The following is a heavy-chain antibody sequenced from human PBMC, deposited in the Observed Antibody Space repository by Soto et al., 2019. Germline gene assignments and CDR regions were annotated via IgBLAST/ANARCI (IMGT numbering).Heavy chain of an antibody. CDR2: VSHDGRNT. CDR1: GFTFSDYA. Sequence: VQLVESGGGVVQPGRSLRLSCAASGFTFSDYAMHWVRQAPGKGLEWVAVVSHDGRNTHYADSVKGRFTISRDSSKNTVPLEMTSLRAEDMAVYSCAKGERQWLVTSDFNYWGQGALVTVSS. CDR3: AKGERQWLVTSDFNY. J-gene: IGHJ4*02. V-gene: IGHV3-30*18. D-gene: IGHD6-19*01.